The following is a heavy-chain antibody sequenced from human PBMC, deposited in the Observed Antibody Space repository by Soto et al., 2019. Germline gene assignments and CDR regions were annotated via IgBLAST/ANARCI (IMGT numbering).Heavy chain of an antibody. CDR3: VKDEGINWYSGLCRH. J-gene: IGHJ1*01. CDR1: GFTFDAYA. Sequence: GGSLRLSCAASGFTFDAYAMHWVRQVPGKGMEWVSGSNWNSGSIGYGDSVKGRFAISRDNAKNSLHLQMNSLSAEDTAFYYCVKDEGINWYSGLCRHWGQGTLFTVSS. D-gene: IGHD1-26*01. V-gene: IGHV3-9*01. CDR2: SNWNSGSI.